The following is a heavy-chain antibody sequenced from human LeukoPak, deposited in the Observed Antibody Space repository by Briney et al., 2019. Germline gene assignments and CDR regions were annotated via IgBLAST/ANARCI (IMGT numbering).Heavy chain of an antibody. CDR3: ARAPLSSSSTYYYYYMDV. J-gene: IGHJ6*03. CDR1: GFTFSSYS. V-gene: IGHV3-21*01. Sequence: GGSLRLSCAASGFTFSSYSMNWVRQAPGKGLEWVSSISSSSSYIYYADSVKGRFTISRDNAKNSLYLQMNSLRAEDTAVYYCARAPLSSSSTYYYYYMDVWGKGTTVTVSS. CDR2: ISSSSSYI. D-gene: IGHD6-13*01.